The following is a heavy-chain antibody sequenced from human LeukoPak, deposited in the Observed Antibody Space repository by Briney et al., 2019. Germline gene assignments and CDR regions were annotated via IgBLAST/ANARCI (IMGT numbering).Heavy chain of an antibody. CDR1: GGSISSGGYS. Sequence: PSQTLSLTCAVSGGSISSGGYSWSWIRQPPGKGLEWIGEINHSGSTNYNPSLKSRVTISVDTSKNQFSLKLSSVTAADTAVYYCAREVVAADYGGQNDYWGQGTLVTVSS. CDR2: INHSGST. J-gene: IGHJ4*02. CDR3: AREVVAADYGGQNDY. V-gene: IGHV4-30-2*01. D-gene: IGHD2-15*01.